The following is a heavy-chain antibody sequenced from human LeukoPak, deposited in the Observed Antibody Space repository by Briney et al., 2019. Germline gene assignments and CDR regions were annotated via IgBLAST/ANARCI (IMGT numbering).Heavy chain of an antibody. Sequence: SETLSLTCIVSGYSISSGNYWGWIRQPPGKGLEWIGGIYHSGSTYYNPSLKSRVTISVDTSKNEFSLKLRSVTAADTAVYYCARDLLSGYTSGWFYWGQGSLVTVSS. CDR3: ARDLLSGYTSGWFY. CDR1: GYSISSGNY. CDR2: IYHSGST. V-gene: IGHV4-38-2*02. J-gene: IGHJ4*02. D-gene: IGHD6-19*01.